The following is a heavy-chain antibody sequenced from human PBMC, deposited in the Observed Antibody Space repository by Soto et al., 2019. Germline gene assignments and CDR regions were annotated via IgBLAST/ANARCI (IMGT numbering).Heavy chain of an antibody. V-gene: IGHV3-23*01. CDR2: ISGRGGNK. Sequence: RRLSCAPSGFPFSTYATTWVRQAPGTGLKWVSSISGRGGNKDYADSVTGRFTVSSDNSKHTLYLQINSLRAEDTAIYYCAKGNIVRGYNDGQLLDFWGKGALVTVPS. CDR1: GFPFSTYA. CDR3: AKGNIVRGYNDGQLLDF. D-gene: IGHD5-18*01. J-gene: IGHJ4*02.